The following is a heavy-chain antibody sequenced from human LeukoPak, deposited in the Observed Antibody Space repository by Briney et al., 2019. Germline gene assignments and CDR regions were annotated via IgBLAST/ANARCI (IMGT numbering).Heavy chain of an antibody. CDR1: GGSISSYY. CDR3: ARDALGGSGSYFYYYYYYGMDV. CDR2: IYISGST. Sequence: PSETLSLTCTVSGGSISSYYWSWIRQPAGKGLEWIGRIYISGSTNYNPSLKSRVTMSVDTSKNQFSLKLSSVTAADTAVYYCARDALGGSGSYFYYYYYYGMDVWGQGTTVTVSS. J-gene: IGHJ6*02. V-gene: IGHV4-4*07. D-gene: IGHD3-10*01.